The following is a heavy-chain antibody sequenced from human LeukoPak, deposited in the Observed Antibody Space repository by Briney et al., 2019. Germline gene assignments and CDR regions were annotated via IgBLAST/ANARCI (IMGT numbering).Heavy chain of an antibody. D-gene: IGHD1-26*01. V-gene: IGHV4-39*01. J-gene: IGHJ4*02. Sequence: SETLSLTCIVSGGSISISDYYWGWIRQPPGKGLEWIGSISYSGTYYNPSLKSRLTISVATPKNQFSLTLTSVAAADTAVYYCARRTSSPVGAIGYWGQGTLVTVSS. CDR3: ARRTSSPVGAIGY. CDR2: ISYSGT. CDR1: GGSISISDYY.